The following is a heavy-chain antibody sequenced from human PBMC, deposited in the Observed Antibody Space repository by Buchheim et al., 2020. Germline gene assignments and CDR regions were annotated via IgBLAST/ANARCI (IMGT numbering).Heavy chain of an antibody. CDR1: GFTFSGSA. J-gene: IGHJ4*02. V-gene: IGHV3-73*02. CDR3: TRRSFGVPAAKGLEGDY. D-gene: IGHD2-2*01. Sequence: EVQLVESGGGLVQPGGSLKLSCAASGFTFSGSAMHWVRQASGKGLEWVGRIRSKANSYATAYAASVKGRFTISRDDSKNTAYLQMNSLKTEDTAVYYCTRRSFGVPAAKGLEGDYWGQGTL. CDR2: IRSKANSYAT.